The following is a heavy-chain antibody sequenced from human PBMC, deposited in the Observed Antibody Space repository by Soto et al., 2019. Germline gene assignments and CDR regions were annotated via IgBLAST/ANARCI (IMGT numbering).Heavy chain of an antibody. Sequence: KASETLSLTCTVSGGSISNGDYYWSWIRQPPGKGLEWIGYIYYSGTTYYNPSLKSRVTISVDTSKNQFSLKVSSVTAADTAVYYCARALIQLWPHYYYGMDVWGQGTTVTVSS. CDR1: GGSISNGDYY. V-gene: IGHV4-30-4*01. J-gene: IGHJ6*02. CDR2: IYYSGTT. CDR3: ARALIQLWPHYYYGMDV. D-gene: IGHD5-18*01.